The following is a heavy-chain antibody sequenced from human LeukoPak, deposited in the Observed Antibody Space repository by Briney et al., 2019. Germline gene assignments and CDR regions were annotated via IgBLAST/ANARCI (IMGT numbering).Heavy chain of an antibody. V-gene: IGHV3-21*01. CDR1: GFTFSSYT. Sequence: GGSLRLSCAASGFTFSSYTTNWVRQAPGKGLECVSSISSSGSYIYYADSVKGRFTISRDNAKNTLYLQMNSLRAEDTAVYYCARDLDGYRSGNGAWGQGTLVTVSS. CDR3: ARDLDGYRSGNGA. CDR2: ISSSGSYI. D-gene: IGHD5-12*01. J-gene: IGHJ5*02.